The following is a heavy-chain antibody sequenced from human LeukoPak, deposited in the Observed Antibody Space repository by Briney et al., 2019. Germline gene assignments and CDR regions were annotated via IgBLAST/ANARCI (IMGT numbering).Heavy chain of an antibody. Sequence: SETLSPTCSVSGASINSYYWNWIRQPPGKGLEWIGNTYNSESTNYNPSLKSRVTISLDTSKNQFSLKVSSVTAADTAVYYCAKDWELGSWGQGTPVTISS. D-gene: IGHD1-26*01. J-gene: IGHJ5*02. V-gene: IGHV4-59*01. CDR2: TYNSEST. CDR3: AKDWELGS. CDR1: GASINSYY.